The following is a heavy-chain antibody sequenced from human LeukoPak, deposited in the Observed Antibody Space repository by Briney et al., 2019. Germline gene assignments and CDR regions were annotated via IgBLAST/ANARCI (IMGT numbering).Heavy chain of an antibody. CDR3: VKVGRVEMATNAMGYFDY. CDR1: GFTFSNYA. V-gene: IGHV3-23*01. D-gene: IGHD5-24*01. Sequence: GGSLRLSCVASGFTFSNYALTWIRQAPGKGLEWVSAISGSAGSTHYAESVKGRFTISRDNSKNTLSLQMSSLRAEDTAVYYCVKVGRVEMATNAMGYFDYWGQGTLVTVSS. J-gene: IGHJ4*02. CDR2: ISGSAGST.